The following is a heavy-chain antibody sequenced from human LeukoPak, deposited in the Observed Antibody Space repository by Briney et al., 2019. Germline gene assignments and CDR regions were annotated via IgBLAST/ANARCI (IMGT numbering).Heavy chain of an antibody. D-gene: IGHD4-17*01. CDR1: GYTFTSYY. Sequence: EASVKVSCKASGYTFTSYYMHWVRQAPGQGLEWMGIINPSGGSTSYAQKFQGRVTMTRDMSTSTVYMELSSLRSEDTAVYYCARELDDYGDYEGLVNWGQGTLVTVSS. CDR2: INPSGGST. CDR3: ARELDDYGDYEGLVN. J-gene: IGHJ4*02. V-gene: IGHV1-46*01.